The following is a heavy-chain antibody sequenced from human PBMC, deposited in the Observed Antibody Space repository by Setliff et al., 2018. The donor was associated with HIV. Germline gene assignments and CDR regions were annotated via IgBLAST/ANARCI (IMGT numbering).Heavy chain of an antibody. D-gene: IGHD3-22*01. J-gene: IGHJ4*02. CDR2: IGGSGSAI. Sequence: LRLSCAASGFTFSSYSMNWVRQAPGKGLEWVSYIGGSGSAIYYADSVKGRFTISRDNAKNSLYLQLNSLRAEDTAIYYCAKGLDYLDSSGYSYFRLWGQGTQVTVSS. V-gene: IGHV3-48*01. CDR3: AKGLDYLDSSGYSYFRL. CDR1: GFTFSSYS.